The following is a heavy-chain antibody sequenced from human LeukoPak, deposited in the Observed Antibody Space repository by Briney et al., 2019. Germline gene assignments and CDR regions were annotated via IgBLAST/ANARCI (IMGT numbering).Heavy chain of an antibody. Sequence: GGSLRLSCAASGFTFSSSAMSWVRQAPGKGLEWVSSISGSGGSTYYADSVKGRFTISRDNSKNTLYLQMNNLRAEDTAVYYCAKSNRAGFDPWGQGTLVTVSP. CDR2: ISGSGGST. CDR1: GFTFSSSA. D-gene: IGHD2/OR15-2a*01. CDR3: AKSNRAGFDP. V-gene: IGHV3-23*01. J-gene: IGHJ5*02.